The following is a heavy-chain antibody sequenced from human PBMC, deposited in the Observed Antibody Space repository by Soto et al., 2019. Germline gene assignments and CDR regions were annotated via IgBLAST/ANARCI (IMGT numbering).Heavy chain of an antibody. Sequence: GGSLRLSCAASGFTFSSYGMHWVRQAPGKGLEWVAVISYDGSNKYYADSVKGRFTISRDNSKNTLHLQMNSLRAEDTAVYYCAKAQTGGEQRLLPVDYWGQGTLVTVSS. J-gene: IGHJ4*02. V-gene: IGHV3-30*18. CDR1: GFTFSSYG. D-gene: IGHD6-25*01. CDR3: AKAQTGGEQRLLPVDY. CDR2: ISYDGSNK.